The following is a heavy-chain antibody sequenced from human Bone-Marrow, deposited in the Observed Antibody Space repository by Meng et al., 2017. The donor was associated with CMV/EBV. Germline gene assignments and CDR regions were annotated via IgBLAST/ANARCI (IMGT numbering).Heavy chain of an antibody. D-gene: IGHD6-13*01. CDR2: IYSGGST. V-gene: IGHV3-53*01. J-gene: IGHJ4*02. CDR3: ARGKDSSLNWDY. Sequence: GESLKISCAASGLTVSSNYMSWVRQAPGKGLEWVSVIYSGGSTYYADSVKGRFTISRDNSKNTLYLQMNSLRAEDTAVYYCARGKDSSLNWDYWGQGILVTVSS. CDR1: GLTVSSNY.